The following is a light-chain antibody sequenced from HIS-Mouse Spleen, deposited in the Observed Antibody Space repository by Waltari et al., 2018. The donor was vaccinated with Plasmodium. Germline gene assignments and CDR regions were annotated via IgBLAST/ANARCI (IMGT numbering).Light chain of an antibody. V-gene: IGKV1-33*01. CDR2: DSF. J-gene: IGKJ3*01. Sequence: DIQMTQSPSSLSASVGDRVTITCQASQDISNYLNWYQQKPGKPPKLLIYDSFNLETGFPSRFSGSVSGTDFTFTISCLQPEDIATYYCQQYDNLPPLFTFGPGTKVDIK. CDR1: QDISNY. CDR3: QQYDNLPPLFT.